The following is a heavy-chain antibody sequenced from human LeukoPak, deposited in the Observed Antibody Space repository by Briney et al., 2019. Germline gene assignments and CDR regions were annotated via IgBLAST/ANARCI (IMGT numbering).Heavy chain of an antibody. CDR2: IIPIFGTA. CDR1: GGTFSSYA. D-gene: IGHD3-10*01. CDR3: ARAMVRGVINFYYYYMDV. V-gene: IGHV1-69*13. Sequence: ASVKVSCKASGGTFSSYAISWVRQAPGQGLEWMGGIIPIFGTANYAQKFQGRVTITADESTSTAYMELSSLRSENTAVYYCARAMVRGVINFYYYYMDVWGKGTTVTVSS. J-gene: IGHJ6*03.